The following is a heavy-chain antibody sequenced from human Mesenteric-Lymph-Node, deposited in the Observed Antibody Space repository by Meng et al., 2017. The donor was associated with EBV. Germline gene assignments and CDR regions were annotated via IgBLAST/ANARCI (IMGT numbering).Heavy chain of an antibody. CDR2: ISYDGINK. Sequence: QVQLVESGXXXXXPXRSXRLSCAASGFPFSSYAMHWVRQAPGKGLEWVAVISYDGINKYYADSVKGRFTISRDNSKNTVYLQLDSLRVEDSAVYYCPRDPGHWFDPWGQGTLVTVSS. CDR3: PRDPGHWFDP. V-gene: IGHV3-30-3*01. J-gene: IGHJ5*02. CDR1: GFPFSSYA.